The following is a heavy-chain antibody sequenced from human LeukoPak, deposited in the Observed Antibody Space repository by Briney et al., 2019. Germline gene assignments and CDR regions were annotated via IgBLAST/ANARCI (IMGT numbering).Heavy chain of an antibody. Sequence: SQTLSLTCAVSGGCISSGGYSWSWIRQPPGKGLEWIGYIYHSGSTYYNPSLKSRVTISVDRSKNQFSLKLSSVTAADTAVYYCARARYCSGGSCSYFDYWGQGTLVTVSS. D-gene: IGHD2-15*01. CDR3: ARARYCSGGSCSYFDY. CDR1: GGCISSGGYS. J-gene: IGHJ4*02. V-gene: IGHV4-30-2*01. CDR2: IYHSGST.